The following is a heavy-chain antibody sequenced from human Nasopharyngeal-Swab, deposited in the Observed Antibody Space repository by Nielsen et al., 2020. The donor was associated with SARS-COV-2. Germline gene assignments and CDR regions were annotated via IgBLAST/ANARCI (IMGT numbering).Heavy chain of an antibody. CDR2: ISGYNGDT. CDR3: HVDRVSGSEDSYYFHAMDV. CDR1: GYTFSSYG. Sequence: ASVKVSCKASGYTFSSYGITWVRQAPGQRLEWMGWISGYNGDTNYAQKLQGRVTMTTDTSTSTAYMELGNLRSDDTAVYYCHVDRVSGSEDSYYFHAMDVWGQGTTVTVSS. V-gene: IGHV1-18*01. J-gene: IGHJ6*02. D-gene: IGHD6-19*01.